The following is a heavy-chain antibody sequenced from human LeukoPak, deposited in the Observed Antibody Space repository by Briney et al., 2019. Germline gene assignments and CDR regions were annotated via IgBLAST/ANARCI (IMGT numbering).Heavy chain of an antibody. CDR2: ISSGGSTI. D-gene: IGHD2-2*01. V-gene: IGHV3-48*03. CDR1: GFTFSSYE. CDR3: ARAWGGGYCSSTSCYDFDY. J-gene: IGHJ4*02. Sequence: PGGSLRLSCAASGFTFSSYEMNWVRQAPGKGLEWVSYISSGGSTIYYADSVKGRFTISRDNAKNSLYLQMNSLRAEDTAVYYCARAWGGGYCSSTSCYDFDYWGQGTLVTVSS.